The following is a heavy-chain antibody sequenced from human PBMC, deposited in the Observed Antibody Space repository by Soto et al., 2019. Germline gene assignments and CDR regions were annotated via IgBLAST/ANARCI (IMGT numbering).Heavy chain of an antibody. CDR2: IHNSGNT. V-gene: IGHV4-31*03. CDR3: AGSPGSTNFDY. Sequence: QVQLLESGPGLVKPSQTLSLTCTVSGGSISDGYLFYSWLPPVPGKGLEWIRYIHNSGNTYFNPSLSSRASIAIDTSKNDFSLRLTSVTAADTAVYYCAGSPGSTNFDYWGPGMLV. CDR1: GGSISDGYLF. D-gene: IGHD3-10*01. J-gene: IGHJ4*02.